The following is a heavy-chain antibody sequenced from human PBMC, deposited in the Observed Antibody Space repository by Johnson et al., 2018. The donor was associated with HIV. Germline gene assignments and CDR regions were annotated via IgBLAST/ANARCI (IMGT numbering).Heavy chain of an antibody. V-gene: IGHV3-74*01. Sequence: EVQLVESGGGLVQPGGSLRLSCAASGFTFSSYWMHWVRQAPGKGLVWVSRINSDGSSTSYADSVKGRFTISRDNAKNPLYLQMNSLRAEDTAVYYCARDRVPAAIGLAYRGAFDIWGKGTMVTVSS. J-gene: IGHJ3*02. D-gene: IGHD2-2*02. CDR3: ARDRVPAAIGLAYRGAFDI. CDR2: INSDGSST. CDR1: GFTFSSYW.